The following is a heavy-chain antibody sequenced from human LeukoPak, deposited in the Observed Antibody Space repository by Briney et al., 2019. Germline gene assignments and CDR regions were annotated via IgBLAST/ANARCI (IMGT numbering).Heavy chain of an antibody. D-gene: IGHD2-15*01. CDR3: AKGYCSGGSCYSLDY. CDR1: GFTFSSYG. Sequence: PGRSLRLSCAASGFTFSSYGMHWVRQAPGKGLEWVSGISGSGGSTYYADSVKGRFTISRDNSKNTLYLQMNSLRAEDTAVYYCAKGYCSGGSCYSLDYWGQGTLVTVSS. V-gene: IGHV3-23*01. J-gene: IGHJ4*02. CDR2: ISGSGGST.